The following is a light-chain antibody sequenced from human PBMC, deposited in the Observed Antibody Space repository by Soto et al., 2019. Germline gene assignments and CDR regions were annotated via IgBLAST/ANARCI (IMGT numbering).Light chain of an antibody. J-gene: IGKJ5*01. CDR1: QSVSSNY. Sequence: EIVLTQSPGTLSLSPGERATLSCRASQSVSSNYLAGYQQKPGQAPSLLIYDASSRATGIPDRFSGSGSGTDFTLTISRLEPADFAMYYCQQYGSSAPITFGKVTRLEIE. V-gene: IGKV3-20*01. CDR2: DAS. CDR3: QQYGSSAPIT.